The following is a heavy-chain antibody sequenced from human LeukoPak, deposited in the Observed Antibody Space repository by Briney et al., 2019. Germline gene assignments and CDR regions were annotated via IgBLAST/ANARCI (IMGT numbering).Heavy chain of an antibody. CDR3: ARGYYSSSRFDS. CDR1: GVPFSNYL. J-gene: IGHJ4*02. Sequence: GGSLRLSCAASGVPFSNYLMHWVRQAPGKGLVWVSRVNSDGSTTNYADSVKGRFTISRDNAENTLYMRMNSLRPEDTAVYYCARGYYSSSRFDSWGQGTLVTVSS. V-gene: IGHV3-74*01. D-gene: IGHD6-13*01. CDR2: VNSDGSTT.